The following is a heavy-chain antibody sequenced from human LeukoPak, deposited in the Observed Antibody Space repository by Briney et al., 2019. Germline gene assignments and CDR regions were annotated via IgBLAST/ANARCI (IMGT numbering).Heavy chain of an antibody. V-gene: IGHV3-30*02. D-gene: IGHD2-2*01. J-gene: IGHJ3*02. CDR2: IRYDETNK. CDR3: AKDTEGYCSSTNCYVHDTFDI. Sequence: QAGGSLRLSCAASGFTFSIYGMHWVRQAPGKGLEWVAFIRYDETNKYYADSVKGRFTISRDNSKNTLYLQMNSLRAEDTAVYYCAKDTEGYCSSTNCYVHDTFDIWGQGTMVTVSS. CDR1: GFTFSIYG.